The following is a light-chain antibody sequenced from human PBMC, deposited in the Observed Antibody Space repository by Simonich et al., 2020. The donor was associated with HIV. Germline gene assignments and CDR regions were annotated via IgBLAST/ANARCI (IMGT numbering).Light chain of an antibody. CDR2: DVS. V-gene: IGLV2-14*01. CDR3: NSYAGSNNVV. J-gene: IGLJ2*01. Sequence: QSALTQPASVSGSPGQSITISCTGTSSDVGGYNYVSWYQQHPGKAPKLMIYDVSKRPSGVSNLFSGSKSGHTASLTVSWLQAEDEADYYCNSYAGSNNVVFGGGTKLTVL. CDR1: SSDVGGYNY.